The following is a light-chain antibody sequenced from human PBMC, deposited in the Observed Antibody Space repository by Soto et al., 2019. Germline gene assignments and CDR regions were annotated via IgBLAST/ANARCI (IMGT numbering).Light chain of an antibody. Sequence: QSALTQPASVSGSFGQSITISCTGTSSDVGTYDIVSWYQHHPGKAPKLIIYEGRKRPSGVSSRFSGSKSVNTATLTISRVEAGDEAVYYCQVWDSASDQLYVFGTGTKLTVL. J-gene: IGLJ1*01. V-gene: IGLV2-14*02. CDR1: SSDVGTYDI. CDR2: EGR. CDR3: QVWDSASDQLYV.